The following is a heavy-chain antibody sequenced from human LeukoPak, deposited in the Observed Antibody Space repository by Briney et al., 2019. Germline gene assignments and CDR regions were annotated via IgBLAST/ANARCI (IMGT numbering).Heavy chain of an antibody. V-gene: IGHV1-2*02. CDR3: ARKLDSGSYDAFDI. Sequence: GASVKVSCKASGYTFTGHYIHWVRQAPGQGLEWMGWINPNSGGTNYAQNFQGRVTMTRDTSISTAYMELSRLRSDDTAVYYCARKLDSGSYDAFDIWGQGTMVTVSS. CDR2: INPNSGGT. CDR1: GYTFTGHY. D-gene: IGHD1-26*01. J-gene: IGHJ3*02.